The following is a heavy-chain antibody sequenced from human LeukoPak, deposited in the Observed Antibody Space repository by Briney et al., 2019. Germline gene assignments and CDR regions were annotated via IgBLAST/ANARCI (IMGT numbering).Heavy chain of an antibody. CDR3: ARARAARDFDY. V-gene: IGHV4-59*12. CDR1: GGSISSYY. Sequence: PSETLSLTCTVSGGSISSYYWSWIRQPPGKGLEWIGYIYYSGSTNYNPSLKSRVTISVDTSKNQFSLKLSSVTAADTAVYYCARARAARDFDYWGQGTLVTVSS. D-gene: IGHD6-6*01. J-gene: IGHJ4*02. CDR2: IYYSGST.